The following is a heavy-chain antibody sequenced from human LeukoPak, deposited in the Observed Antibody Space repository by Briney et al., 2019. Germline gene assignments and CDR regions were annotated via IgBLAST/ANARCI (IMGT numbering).Heavy chain of an antibody. D-gene: IGHD3-10*01. Sequence: SETLSLTCTVSGGSLSSYYWTWIRQPPGKGLEWIGYIYYSGSTSYNPSLKSRVTISVDTSKNQFPLNLSSVTAADTAVYFCARHGVEGSGIHYNRWFDPWGQGALVTVSS. CDR2: IYYSGST. CDR3: ARHGVEGSGIHYNRWFDP. V-gene: IGHV4-59*08. J-gene: IGHJ5*02. CDR1: GGSLSSYY.